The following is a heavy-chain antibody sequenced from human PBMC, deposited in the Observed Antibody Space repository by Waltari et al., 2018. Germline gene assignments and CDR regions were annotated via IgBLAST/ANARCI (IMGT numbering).Heavy chain of an antibody. Sequence: QVRLVQSGAEVTKPGSSVKVSCTAFGGSFSSYSINWGRQAPGQGLEWMGGIIPVFGTANYAQKFQDRLAITADESTSTAYMELSSLRSEDTAAYYCTTSSYCGTTTCYQYYGMDVWGQGTTVTVSS. CDR2: IIPVFGTA. CDR1: GGSFSSYS. V-gene: IGHV1-69*01. D-gene: IGHD2-2*01. CDR3: TTSSYCGTTTCYQYYGMDV. J-gene: IGHJ6*02.